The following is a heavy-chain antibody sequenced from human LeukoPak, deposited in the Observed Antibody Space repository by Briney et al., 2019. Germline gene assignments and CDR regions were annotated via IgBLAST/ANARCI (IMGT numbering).Heavy chain of an antibody. V-gene: IGHV3-7*01. D-gene: IGHD6-13*01. J-gene: IGHJ6*02. CDR3: AREGSSSWHAPDGMDV. CDR2: IKQDGSEK. Sequence: PGGSLRLSCAASGFTFSSYWMSWVRQAPGKGLEWVANIKQDGSEKYYVDSVKGRFTISRDNAKNSLYLQMNSLRAEDTAVYYCAREGSSSWHAPDGMDVWGQGTTVTVSS. CDR1: GFTFSSYW.